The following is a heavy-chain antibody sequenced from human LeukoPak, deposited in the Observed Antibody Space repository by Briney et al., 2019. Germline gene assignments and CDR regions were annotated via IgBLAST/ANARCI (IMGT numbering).Heavy chain of an antibody. D-gene: IGHD3-10*01. CDR2: IYYNERS. V-gene: IGHV4-59*01. CDR1: GVSISSYY. J-gene: IGHJ4*02. CDR3: AREATMDLFDY. Sequence: PSETLSLTCTVSGVSISSYYWSWIRQPSGKGLEWIGYIYYNERSSYNPSLKSRVTMSIDTSKNQFSLKLSSVTAADTAVYYCAREATMDLFDYWGQGTLVTVSS.